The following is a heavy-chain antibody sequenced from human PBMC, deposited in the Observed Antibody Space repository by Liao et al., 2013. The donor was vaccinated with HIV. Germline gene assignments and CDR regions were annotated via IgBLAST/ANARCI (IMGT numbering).Heavy chain of an antibody. CDR3: ARGRLRFLEWASTTYYYYYMDV. CDR2: LYISGTT. CDR1: GGSIRSYY. D-gene: IGHD3-3*01. Sequence: QVQMQESGPGLVKPSETLSLTCTVSGGSIRSYYWNWIRQPAGKGLEWIGRLYISGTTNYNPSLKSRVSMSVDTSKNQFTLNLTSVTAADSAVYYCARGRLRFLEWASTTYYYYYMDVWGKGTTVTVSS. V-gene: IGHV4-4*07. J-gene: IGHJ6*03.